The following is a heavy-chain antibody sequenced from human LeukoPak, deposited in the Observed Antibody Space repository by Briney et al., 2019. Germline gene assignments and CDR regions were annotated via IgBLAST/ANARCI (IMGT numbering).Heavy chain of an antibody. D-gene: IGHD2/OR15-2a*01. J-gene: IGHJ3*02. CDR2: TRFDDSFK. CDR3: ARSRGNFYGAFDI. CDR1: GFSFSSSG. Sequence: GGSLRLPCAASGFSFSSSGMHWVRQAPGKGPEWVSFTRFDDSFKAYADSVKGRFTISRDNAKNSLYLQMNSLRAEDTAVYYCARSRGNFYGAFDIWGQGTMVTVSS. V-gene: IGHV3-30*02.